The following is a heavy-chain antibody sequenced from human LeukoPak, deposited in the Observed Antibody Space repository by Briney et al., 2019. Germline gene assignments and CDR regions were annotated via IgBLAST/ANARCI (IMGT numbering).Heavy chain of an antibody. J-gene: IGHJ5*02. CDR1: GGSISSYY. CDR3: ARQAVPAAKKNWFDP. V-gene: IGHV4-59*01. D-gene: IGHD2-2*01. CDR2: IYYSGST. Sequence: SETLSLTCTVSGGSISSYYWSWFRQPPGKGLGWIGYIYYSGSTNYNPSLKSRVTISVDTSKNQFSLKLSSVTAADTAVYYCARQAVPAAKKNWFDPWGQGTLVTVSS.